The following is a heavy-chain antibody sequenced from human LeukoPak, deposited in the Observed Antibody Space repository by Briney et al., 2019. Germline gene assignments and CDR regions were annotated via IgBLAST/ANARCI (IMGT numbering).Heavy chain of an antibody. Sequence: RASETLSLTCTVSGGSISSSSSYWVWIRQPPGMWLEWIGSIYYSGSTYSNPSLKSRVTISVDTSKNQFSLKVSSVAAADTAVYYCARYESSAYGIDVWGRGTLVTVSS. D-gene: IGHD3-22*01. V-gene: IGHV4-39*01. CDR3: ARYESSAYGIDV. CDR2: IYYSGST. J-gene: IGHJ2*01. CDR1: GGSISSSSSY.